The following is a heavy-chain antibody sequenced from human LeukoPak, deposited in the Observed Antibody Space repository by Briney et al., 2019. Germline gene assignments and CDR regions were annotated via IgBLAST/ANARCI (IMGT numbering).Heavy chain of an antibody. J-gene: IGHJ3*02. CDR3: ARDLDYAFDI. V-gene: IGHV3-48*02. CDR2: ITSSSNVT. CDR1: GFTFNTYS. D-gene: IGHD3-9*01. Sequence: GGSLRLSCAASGFTFNTYSMNWVRQAPGKGLEWVSYITSSSNVTQYADSVKGRFTISRDNARNSLYLQMNSLTDEDTAVYYCARDLDYAFDIWGQGTMVTVFS.